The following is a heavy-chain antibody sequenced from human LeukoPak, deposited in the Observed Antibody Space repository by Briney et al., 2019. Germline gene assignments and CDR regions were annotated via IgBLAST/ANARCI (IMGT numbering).Heavy chain of an antibody. CDR1: GFTFSSYG. CDR2: IWYDGSNK. D-gene: IGHD3-22*01. J-gene: IGHJ5*02. V-gene: IGHV3-33*06. Sequence: GGSLRLSCAASGFTFSSYGMHWVRQAPGKGLEWVAVIWYDGSNKYYADSAKGRFTISRDNSKNTLYLQMNSLRAEDTAVYYCAKDLWSSGHNWFDPWGRGTLVTVSS. CDR3: AKDLWSSGHNWFDP.